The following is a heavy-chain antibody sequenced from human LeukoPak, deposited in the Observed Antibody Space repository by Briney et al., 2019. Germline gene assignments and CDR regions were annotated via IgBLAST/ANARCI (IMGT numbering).Heavy chain of an antibody. J-gene: IGHJ4*02. V-gene: IGHV1-69*05. D-gene: IGHD3-16*02. CDR2: IIPIFGTA. CDR1: GGTFSSYA. Sequence: SVKVSCKASGGTFSSYAISWVRQAPGQGLEWMGGIIPIFGTANYAQKFQGRVTITTDESTSTAYMELSSLRSEDTAVYYCARDDEPASGVIRGSRLGYWGQGTLVTVSS. CDR3: ARDDEPASGVIRGSRLGY.